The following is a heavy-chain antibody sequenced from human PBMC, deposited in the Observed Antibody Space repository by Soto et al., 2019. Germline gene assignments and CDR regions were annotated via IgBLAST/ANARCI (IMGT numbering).Heavy chain of an antibody. D-gene: IGHD6-13*01. Sequence: EGSLRLSCAASGFTFSSYAMSWVRQAPGKGLEWVSAISGSGGSTYYADSVKGRFTISRDNSKNTLYLQMNSLRAEDTAVYYCEKMGKYIHNIAAAGTYWGQRTLVPVSS. J-gene: IGHJ4*02. CDR2: ISGSGGST. V-gene: IGHV3-23*01. CDR1: GFTFSSYA. CDR3: EKMGKYIHNIAAAGTY.